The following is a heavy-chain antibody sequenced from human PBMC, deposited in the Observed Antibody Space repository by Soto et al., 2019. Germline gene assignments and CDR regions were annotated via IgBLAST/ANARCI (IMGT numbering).Heavy chain of an antibody. V-gene: IGHV4-59*01. CDR2: IYYSGST. Sequence: XETLSLTCTVSGGSMSSYHWSWIRQPPGKGLEWIGYIYYSGSTNYNPSLKSRVTISVDTSKNQFSLKLSSVSAADTAVYFCARLYGIGGSCERSGYFDYWGQGTLVTVSS. J-gene: IGHJ4*02. CDR1: GGSMSSYH. CDR3: ARLYGIGGSCERSGYFDY. D-gene: IGHD2-15*01.